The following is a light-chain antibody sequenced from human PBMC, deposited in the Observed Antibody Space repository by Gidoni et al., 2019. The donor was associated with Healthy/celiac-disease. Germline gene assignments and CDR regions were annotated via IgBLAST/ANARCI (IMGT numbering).Light chain of an antibody. Sequence: DIQMTQSPSSLSASVGARVTITCRASQSISSYLNWYQQKPGKAPKLRIYAASSLQSGVPSRFSGSGSGTDFTLNISSLQPEDFANYYCQQSYSTPWTFGQGTKVEIK. CDR3: QQSYSTPWT. CDR2: AAS. V-gene: IGKV1-39*01. J-gene: IGKJ1*01. CDR1: QSISSY.